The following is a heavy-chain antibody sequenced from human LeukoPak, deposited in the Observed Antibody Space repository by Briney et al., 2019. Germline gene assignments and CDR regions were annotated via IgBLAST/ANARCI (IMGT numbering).Heavy chain of an antibody. CDR3: ARDPSDYGSGILNFDY. D-gene: IGHD3-10*01. CDR2: ISSSSSTI. Sequence: GESLRLSCAASGFTFSSYSMNWVRQAPGKGLEWVSYISSSSSTIYYADSVKGRFTISRDNAKNSLYLQMNSLRAEDTAVYYCARDPSDYGSGILNFDYWGQGTLVTVSS. J-gene: IGHJ4*02. V-gene: IGHV3-48*01. CDR1: GFTFSSYS.